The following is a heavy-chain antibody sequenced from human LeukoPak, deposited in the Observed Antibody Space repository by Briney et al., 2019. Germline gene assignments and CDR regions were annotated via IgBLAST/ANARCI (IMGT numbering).Heavy chain of an antibody. CDR1: GYSISSGYY. J-gene: IGHJ4*02. Sequence: SETLSLTCAVSGYSISSGYYWGWIRPPPGQGLEWIGSIYHSGSTYYNPSLKCRVTISVDTPKNQFSLKLSSVTAADTALSDCASRLLVPAASWGYYFDYWGPATLVTVSS. CDR2: IYHSGST. D-gene: IGHD2-2*01. CDR3: ASRLLVPAASWGYYFDY. V-gene: IGHV4-38-2*01.